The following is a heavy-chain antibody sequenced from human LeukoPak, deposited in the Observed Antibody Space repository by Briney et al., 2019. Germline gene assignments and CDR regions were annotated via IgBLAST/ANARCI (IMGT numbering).Heavy chain of an antibody. CDR3: ARRSPMATPLD. J-gene: IGHJ4*02. D-gene: IGHD5-24*01. CDR1: GGSIISSSYY. CDR2: IYYSGST. Sequence: SETLSLTCTVSGGSIISSSYYWGWIRQPPGKGLEWIGSIYYSGSTYYNPSLKSRVTISVDTSKNQFSLKLSSVTAADTAVYYCARRSPMATPLDWGQGTLVTVSS. V-gene: IGHV4-39*01.